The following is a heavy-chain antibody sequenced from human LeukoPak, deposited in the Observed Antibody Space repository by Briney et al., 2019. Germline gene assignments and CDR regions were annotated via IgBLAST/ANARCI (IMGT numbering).Heavy chain of an antibody. CDR3: ARDCFVGYDYVWGSYRPSDAFDI. Sequence: GGSLRLSCAASGFTFSSYSMNWVRQAPGKGLEWVSYISSSSSTIYYADSVKGRFTISRDNAKNSLYLQMNSLRAEDTAVYYCARDCFVGYDYVWGSYRPSDAFDIWGQGTMVTVSS. CDR2: ISSSSSTI. D-gene: IGHD3-16*02. CDR1: GFTFSSYS. J-gene: IGHJ3*02. V-gene: IGHV3-48*04.